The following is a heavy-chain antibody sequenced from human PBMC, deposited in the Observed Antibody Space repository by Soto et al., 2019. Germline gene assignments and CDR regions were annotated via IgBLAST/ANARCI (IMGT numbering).Heavy chain of an antibody. D-gene: IGHD6-19*01. CDR2: INPSGGST. V-gene: IGHV1-46*01. CDR1: GYTFTSYY. CDR3: ARAAGSSGWTIYGMDV. Sequence: ASVKVSCKASGYTFTSYYMHWVRQAPGQGLEWMGIINPSGGSTSYAQKFQGRVTMTRDTSTSTVYMELSSLRSEDTAVYYCARAAGSSGWTIYGMDVWGQGTTVTVSS. J-gene: IGHJ6*02.